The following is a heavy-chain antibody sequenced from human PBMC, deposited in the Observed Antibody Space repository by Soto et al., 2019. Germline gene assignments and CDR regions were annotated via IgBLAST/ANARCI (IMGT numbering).Heavy chain of an antibody. D-gene: IGHD3-16*01. CDR2: IYYSGST. J-gene: IGHJ4*02. CDR3: ARHWGFWADY. V-gene: IGHV4-59*08. CDR1: GGSISSYY. Sequence: QVQLQESGPGLVKPSETLSLTCTVSGGSISSYYWSWIRQPPGKGLEWIGYIYYSGSTNYNPSLKSRVTISVDTSKNQFSLKRSSVTAADTAVYYCARHWGFWADYWGQGTLVTVSS.